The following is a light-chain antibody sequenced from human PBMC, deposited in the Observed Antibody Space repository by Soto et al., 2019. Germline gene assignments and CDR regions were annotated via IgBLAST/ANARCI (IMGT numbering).Light chain of an antibody. Sequence: DIQLTQSPSFLSASVGDRVTITCRASQGISSYLAWYQQKPGKAPKLLIYAASTLQSGVPSRFSGSGSGTECTLTLSSLQPEDFATYYCQELNSYVGPGTKVDSK. CDR3: QELNSY. J-gene: IGKJ3*01. CDR2: AAS. V-gene: IGKV1-9*01. CDR1: QGISSY.